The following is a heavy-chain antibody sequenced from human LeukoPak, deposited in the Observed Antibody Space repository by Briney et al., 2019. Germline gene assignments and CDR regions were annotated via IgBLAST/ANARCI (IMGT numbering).Heavy chain of an antibody. D-gene: IGHD6-19*01. Sequence: GGSLRLSCAASGFTFSIYSMNWVRQAPGKGLEWLSSITSSSNYIYYADSVKGRFTISRDNVQNSLYLQMNSLRAEDTAVYYCIRSNGWPDHWGLGTLVTVSS. CDR3: IRSNGWPDH. CDR1: GFTFSIYS. CDR2: ITSSSNYI. J-gene: IGHJ4*02. V-gene: IGHV3-21*01.